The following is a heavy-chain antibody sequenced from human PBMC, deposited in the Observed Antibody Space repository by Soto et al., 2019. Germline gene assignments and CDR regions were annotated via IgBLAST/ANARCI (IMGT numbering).Heavy chain of an antibody. CDR3: ARGPTGWYGYDY. J-gene: IGHJ4*02. Sequence: EVQLVESGGGLVQPGGSLRLSCAASGFTFSSSWMHWVRQAPGKGLVWVSRINSDGSRTNYADSVKGRFTISRDNAKNTLYLKMNSLRAEDTAVYYCARGPTGWYGYDYWGLGTLVTVSS. V-gene: IGHV3-74*01. CDR2: INSDGSRT. D-gene: IGHD6-19*01. CDR1: GFTFSSSW.